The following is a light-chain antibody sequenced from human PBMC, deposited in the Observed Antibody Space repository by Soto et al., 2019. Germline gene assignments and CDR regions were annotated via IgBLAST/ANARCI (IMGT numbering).Light chain of an antibody. V-gene: IGKV1-5*03. CDR2: KAS. CDR3: QQYNTYSLFT. CDR1: QSISTW. Sequence: QMTQSPSTLSASVGARVTITCRASQSISTWLAWYQQKPGKAPKLLISKASTLESGVPSRFSGSGSGTEFTLTISSLQPDDFATYYCQQYNTYSLFTFGPGTKVDVQ. J-gene: IGKJ3*01.